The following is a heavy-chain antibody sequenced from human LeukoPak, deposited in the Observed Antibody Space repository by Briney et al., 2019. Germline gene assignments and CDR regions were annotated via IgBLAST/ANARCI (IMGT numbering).Heavy chain of an antibody. D-gene: IGHD6-19*01. Sequence: SETLSLTCTVSGGSISSYYWSWIRQPPGKGLEWIGYIYYSGSTNYNPSLKSRVTISVDTSKNQFSLKLSSVTAADTAVYYCARVNRAVAGPNFDYWGQGTLVTVSS. CDR2: IYYSGST. CDR1: GGSISSYY. J-gene: IGHJ4*02. CDR3: ARVNRAVAGPNFDY. V-gene: IGHV4-59*01.